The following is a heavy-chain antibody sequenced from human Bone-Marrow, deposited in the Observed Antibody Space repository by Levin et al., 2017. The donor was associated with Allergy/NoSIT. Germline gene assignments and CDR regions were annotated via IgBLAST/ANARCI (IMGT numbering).Heavy chain of an antibody. J-gene: IGHJ5*02. CDR1: GFTFSNSW. CDR2: IKEDGSEK. D-gene: IGHD5-24*01. V-gene: IGHV3-7*01. Sequence: QPSETLSLTCAASGFTFSNSWMSWVRQTPGKGLEWVANIKEDGSEKYYVDSVKGRFTISRDNAKNSLYVQMNSLRAEDTAVYYCARDQFRRATIGARWFDPWGQGTLVIVSS. CDR3: ARDQFRRATIGARWFDP.